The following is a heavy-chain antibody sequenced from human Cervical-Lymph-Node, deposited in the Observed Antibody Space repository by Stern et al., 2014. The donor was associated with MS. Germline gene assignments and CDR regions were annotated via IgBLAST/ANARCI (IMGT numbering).Heavy chain of an antibody. J-gene: IGHJ3*02. CDR2: INPDSGGT. D-gene: IGHD3-9*01. CDR3: AETRYPGEAFDI. Sequence: VQLVQSGAEGKKPGASVKVSCKATGYTFTGYYMHWVRQAPGKGLEWIGWINPDSGGTNYAQKFQGRVTMTRDTSIGTAYMELSRLRSDDTAVYFCAETRYPGEAFDIWGQGTMVTVSS. CDR1: GYTFTGYY. V-gene: IGHV1-2*02.